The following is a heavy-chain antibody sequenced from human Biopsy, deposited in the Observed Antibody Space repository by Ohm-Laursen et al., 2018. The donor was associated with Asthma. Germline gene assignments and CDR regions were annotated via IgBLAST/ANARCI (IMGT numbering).Heavy chain of an antibody. D-gene: IGHD3-10*01. CDR2: ISVYNGNT. V-gene: IGHV1-18*01. Sequence: ATVKLSCKASGYTFNSAGITWVRQAPGQGLEWMGWISVYNGNTKVAQKLQDRVTMITDTSTSTAYMELRSLRSDDTAVYFCARAVDYSHYYGIDVWGQGTTVTAS. CDR1: GYTFNSAG. J-gene: IGHJ6*02. CDR3: ARAVDYSHYYGIDV.